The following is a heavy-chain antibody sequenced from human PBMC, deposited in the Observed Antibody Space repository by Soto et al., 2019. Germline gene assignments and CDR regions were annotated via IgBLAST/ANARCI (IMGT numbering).Heavy chain of an antibody. Sequence: ASVKVSCKASGYSFPNNGISWVRQAPGQGLEWMGWISAYNGNTNYVKKFQRRVTMPTDTSTSTASMELRSLRSDDTAVYYCARVSYSGNWFVHSVAGTNWFDPWGQGTLVTVSS. CDR3: ARVSYSGNWFVHSVAGTNWFDP. CDR1: GYSFPNNG. V-gene: IGHV1-18*01. J-gene: IGHJ5*02. CDR2: ISAYNGNT. D-gene: IGHD6-13*01.